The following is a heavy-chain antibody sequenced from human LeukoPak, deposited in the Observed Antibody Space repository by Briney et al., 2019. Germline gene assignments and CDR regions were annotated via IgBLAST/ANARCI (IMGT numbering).Heavy chain of an antibody. J-gene: IGHJ5*02. CDR2: TDQSRST. CDR1: GASFSDRY. CDR3: AASSQLGSYNWFDP. D-gene: IGHD1-1*01. Sequence: SETLSLTCAVYGASFSDRYWTWIRQPPGKGLEWIGETDQSRSTKCNPSLKGRVTISLDTSKNQFSLDLTSVTAADTAIYYCAASSQLGSYNWFDPWGQGTPVTVSS. V-gene: IGHV4-34*01.